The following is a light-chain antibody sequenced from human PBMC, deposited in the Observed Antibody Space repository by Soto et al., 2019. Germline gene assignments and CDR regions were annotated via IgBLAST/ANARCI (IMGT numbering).Light chain of an antibody. CDR1: TGAVTSGHS. V-gene: IGLV7-43*01. Sequence: QAVVTQEPSVTVSPGGTVTLTCATNTGAVTSGHSPNWIQQKPGQAPRSLIFGTRNKYSWTPARFSGSLIGDKAALTLSGVQPEDEAEYYCLIIYGGVQPVFGGGTKVTVL. CDR3: LIIYGGVQPV. CDR2: GTR. J-gene: IGLJ2*01.